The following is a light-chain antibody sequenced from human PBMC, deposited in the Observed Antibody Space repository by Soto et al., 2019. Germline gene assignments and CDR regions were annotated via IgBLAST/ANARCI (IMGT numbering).Light chain of an antibody. Sequence: DIQLTQSPSFLSASVGDRVTITCRASQDISSHLAWYQQRPGKAPKLLIYAASTLQSGVPSGFGGSGSGTEFTLTITSLQPEDFATYYCQQVKTYPLTFGGGTKVEIK. J-gene: IGKJ4*01. V-gene: IGKV1-9*01. CDR1: QDISSH. CDR3: QQVKTYPLT. CDR2: AAS.